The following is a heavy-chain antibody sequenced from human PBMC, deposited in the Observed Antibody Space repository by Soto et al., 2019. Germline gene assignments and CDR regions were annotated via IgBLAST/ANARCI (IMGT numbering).Heavy chain of an antibody. CDR1: GYTFSGFY. Sequence: GASVKVSCKASGYTFSGFYMHGVRQAPGQGLEWMGWINPNSGGTKSAEKFQGRVTMTRDTSISTAYMERSRLTSDDTAVYYCASAAVTGTAGLDFWGQGTQVTVSS. D-gene: IGHD6-19*01. V-gene: IGHV1-2*02. J-gene: IGHJ4*02. CDR2: INPNSGGT. CDR3: ASAAVTGTAGLDF.